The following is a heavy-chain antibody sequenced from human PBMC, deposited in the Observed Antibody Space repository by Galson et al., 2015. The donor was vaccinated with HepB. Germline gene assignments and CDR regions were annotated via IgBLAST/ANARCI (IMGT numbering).Heavy chain of an antibody. D-gene: IGHD6-19*01. V-gene: IGHV1-46*01. Sequence: SVKVSCKASGYTFTSYYMHWVRQAPGQGLEWMGIINPSGGSTSYAQKFQGRVTMTRDTSTSTVYMELSSLRSEDTAVYYCARDPVAGTRYYYYGMDVWGQGTTVTVSS. CDR2: INPSGGST. CDR1: GYTFTSYY. J-gene: IGHJ6*02. CDR3: ARDPVAGTRYYYYGMDV.